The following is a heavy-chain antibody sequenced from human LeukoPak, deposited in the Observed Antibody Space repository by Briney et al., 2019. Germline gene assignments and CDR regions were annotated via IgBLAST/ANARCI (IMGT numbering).Heavy chain of an antibody. D-gene: IGHD3-22*01. Sequence: GGSLRLSCAASGFTFSSYWMHWVRQAPGKGLVWVSRINSDGSSTSYADSVKGRFTISRDNAKNTLYLQMNSLRAEDTAVYYRARSPYYYDSSGYLPYWGQGTLVTVSS. CDR1: GFTFSSYW. CDR3: ARSPYYYDSSGYLPY. J-gene: IGHJ4*02. CDR2: INSDGSST. V-gene: IGHV3-74*01.